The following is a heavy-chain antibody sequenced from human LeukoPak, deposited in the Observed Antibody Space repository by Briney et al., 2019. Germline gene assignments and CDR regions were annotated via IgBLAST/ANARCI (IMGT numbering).Heavy chain of an antibody. J-gene: IGHJ5*02. V-gene: IGHV4-39*07. CDR3: ARRGSWQLERRKNWFDP. CDR1: DASFSSNTYY. CDR2: AFNNEGT. D-gene: IGHD1-1*01. Sequence: SETLSLTCTVSDASFSSNTYYWGWIRQPPGKGLEWIGSAFNNEGTYYSPSLKSRVTISVDTSKNQFSLKLSSVTAADTAVYYCARRGSWQLERRKNWFDPWGQGTLVTVSS.